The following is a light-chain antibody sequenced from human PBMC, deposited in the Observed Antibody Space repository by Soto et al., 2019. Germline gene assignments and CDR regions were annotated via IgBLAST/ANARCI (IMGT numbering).Light chain of an antibody. Sequence: AIRMTQSPSSLSASTGDRVTITCRASQGISSYLAWYQQKPGKAPKLLIYAASTLQSGVPSRFSGSASGTDFTLTISCLQSEDFATYYCQQYYSYPRTFGQGTKVDIK. J-gene: IGKJ1*01. CDR3: QQYYSYPRT. V-gene: IGKV1-8*01. CDR1: QGISSY. CDR2: AAS.